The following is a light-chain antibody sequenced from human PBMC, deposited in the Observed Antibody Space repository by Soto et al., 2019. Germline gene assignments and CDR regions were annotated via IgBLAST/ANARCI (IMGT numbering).Light chain of an antibody. CDR2: AAS. V-gene: IGKV1-12*01. CDR3: QQSNSFPYT. CDR1: RDISRW. J-gene: IGKJ2*01. Sequence: DIQVTQSPSSVSASVGDRVTITCRATRDISRWLAWYQQKPGKAPKLVIYAASNLQSGVPSRFSGSRSGTDFTLTINSLQPDDFATYYCQQSNSFPYTFGQGTKLEI.